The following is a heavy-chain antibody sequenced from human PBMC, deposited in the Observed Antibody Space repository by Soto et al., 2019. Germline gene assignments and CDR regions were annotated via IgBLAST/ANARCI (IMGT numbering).Heavy chain of an antibody. Sequence: QVHLVQSETEVKEPGASVTVSCKTADSTFTGYPINWVRQAPGQRLEWLGWISSLNGNTNYARKYQGRLTMTTNTSATTAYMERRSLRSDDTAVYFCARGTVTSGRWFGPWGQETLVTVSS. CDR2: ISSLNGNT. D-gene: IGHD4-17*01. J-gene: IGHJ5*02. CDR3: ARGTVTSGRWFGP. V-gene: IGHV1-18*04. CDR1: DSTFTGYP.